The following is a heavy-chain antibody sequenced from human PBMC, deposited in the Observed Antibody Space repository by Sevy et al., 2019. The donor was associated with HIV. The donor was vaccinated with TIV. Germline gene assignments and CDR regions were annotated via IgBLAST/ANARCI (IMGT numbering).Heavy chain of an antibody. CDR2: IYSGGTI. V-gene: IGHV3-66*01. Sequence: GGSLRLSCAASGFTVSSDYMTWVRQAPGKGLEWVSVIYSGGTIYYADYVKGRLTFSRDNSKNTVYLQMNSLRAEDTAVFYCAREASSTWQAGYYGMAVWGQGTTVTVSS. J-gene: IGHJ6*02. D-gene: IGHD6-13*01. CDR3: AREASSTWQAGYYGMAV. CDR1: GFTVSSDY.